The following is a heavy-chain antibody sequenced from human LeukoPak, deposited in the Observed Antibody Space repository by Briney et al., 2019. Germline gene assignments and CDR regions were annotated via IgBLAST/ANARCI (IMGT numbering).Heavy chain of an antibody. Sequence: PSETLSLTCTVAGYAISSGYYWGWIRQTPGKGLEWIAKIFHDGTTHYNPSLRSRAAMSVDTSKNQFSLKLSSVTAADTAVYYCARASSGYWRNDAFDIWGQGTMVTVSS. J-gene: IGHJ3*02. CDR3: ARASSGYWRNDAFDI. CDR1: GYAISSGYY. V-gene: IGHV4-38-2*02. D-gene: IGHD3-22*01. CDR2: IFHDGTT.